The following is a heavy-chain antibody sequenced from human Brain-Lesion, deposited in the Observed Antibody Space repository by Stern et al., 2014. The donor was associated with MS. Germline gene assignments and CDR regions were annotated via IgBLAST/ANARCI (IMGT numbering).Heavy chain of an antibody. V-gene: IGHV1-2*02. CDR3: ARDQRGITIFGVVTDYYYLGMDV. Sequence: VQLVESGAEVKKPGASVKVSCKTSGYIFTGYYIHWVRQAPGQGLEWMAWRTPNTGGPKYAQKFQGRVTMSRDTSISTAYVELSSLTSDDTAVYYCARDQRGITIFGVVTDYYYLGMDVWGQGTTVTVSS. D-gene: IGHD3-3*01. CDR2: RTPNTGGP. J-gene: IGHJ6*02. CDR1: GYIFTGYY.